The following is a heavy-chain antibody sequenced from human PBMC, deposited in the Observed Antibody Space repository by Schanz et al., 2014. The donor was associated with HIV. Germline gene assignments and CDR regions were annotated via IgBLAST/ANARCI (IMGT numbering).Heavy chain of an antibody. Sequence: EEHLVESGGGLARPGGSLRLSCLASGFIFSNHDMHWVRQATGKSLEWVSSITTTGDTFYPDSEKGRFTISREDAKNSLYLQMSSLRPGDTAVYYCARAKIDVGWLIRRNLWYFDLWGRGTLVSVSS. CDR1: GFIFSNHD. CDR2: ITTTGDT. CDR3: ARAKIDVGWLIRRNLWYFDL. V-gene: IGHV3-13*01. J-gene: IGHJ2*01. D-gene: IGHD6-19*01.